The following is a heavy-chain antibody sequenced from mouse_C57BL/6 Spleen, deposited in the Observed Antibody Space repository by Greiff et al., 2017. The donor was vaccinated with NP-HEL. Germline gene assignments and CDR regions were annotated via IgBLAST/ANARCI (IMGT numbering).Heavy chain of an antibody. J-gene: IGHJ1*03. CDR2: IWSDGST. CDR1: GFSLTSYG. D-gene: IGHD1-1*01. Sequence: VQLQESGPGLVAPSQSLSITCTVSGFSLTSYGVHWVRQPPGKGLEWLVVIWSDGSTTYNSALKSRLSISKDNSKSQVFVKMNSLQTDDTAMYYCARHFDYYGSSYGYFDVWGTGTTVTVSS. CDR3: ARHFDYYGSSYGYFDV. V-gene: IGHV2-6-1*01.